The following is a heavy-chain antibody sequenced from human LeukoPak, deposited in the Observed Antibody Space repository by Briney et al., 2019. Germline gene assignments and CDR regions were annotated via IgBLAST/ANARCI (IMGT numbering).Heavy chain of an antibody. CDR2: IKEDGSKI. V-gene: IGHV3-7*04. CDR3: ARESTVAGTIFDF. Sequence: GGSLRLSCAASXFTFTTNWMSWVXQTPGXXLXWVANIKEDGSKIYYVDSVRGRFTISRDNAKNSLYLQMDSLRAEDTAVYYCARESTVAGTIFDFWGQGTLVTVSS. D-gene: IGHD6-19*01. J-gene: IGHJ4*02. CDR1: XFTFTTNW.